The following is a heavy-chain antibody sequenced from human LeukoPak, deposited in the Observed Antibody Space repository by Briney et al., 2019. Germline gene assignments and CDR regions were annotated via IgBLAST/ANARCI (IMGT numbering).Heavy chain of an antibody. CDR3: ARVAVVVPALTGWEGPLGSKYFQH. J-gene: IGHJ1*01. CDR2: IWYDGSNK. V-gene: IGHV3-33*01. Sequence: SGGSLRLSCAASGFTFSSYGMHWVRQAPGKGLEWVAVIWYDGSNKYYADSVKGRFTISRDNSKNTLYLQMNSLRAEDTAVYYCARVAVVVPALTGWEGPLGSKYFQHWGQGTLVTVSS. D-gene: IGHD2-2*01. CDR1: GFTFSSYG.